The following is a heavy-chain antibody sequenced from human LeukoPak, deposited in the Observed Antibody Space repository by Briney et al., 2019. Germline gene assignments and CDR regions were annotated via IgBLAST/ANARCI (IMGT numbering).Heavy chain of an antibody. CDR3: ARGRLRFLEWLFNIDY. CDR2: IIPIFGTA. J-gene: IGHJ4*02. V-gene: IGHV1-69*13. CDR1: GGTFSSYA. D-gene: IGHD3-3*01. Sequence: SVKVSCKASGGTFSSYAISWVRQAPGQGLEWMGGIIPIFGTANYAQKFQGRVTITADESTSTAYMELSSLRSEDTAVYYCARGRLRFLEWLFNIDYWGQGTLVTVSS.